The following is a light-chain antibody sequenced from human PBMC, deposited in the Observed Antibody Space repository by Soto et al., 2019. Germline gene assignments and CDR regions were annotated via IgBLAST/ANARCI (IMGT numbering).Light chain of an antibody. CDR2: DVS. CDR3: QQYNTYPWT. CDR1: QSFGSW. V-gene: IGKV1-5*01. J-gene: IGKJ1*01. Sequence: DIQMTQSPSTLSASVGDRVTITCRASQSFGSWLAWYQQKPGKAPKLLISDVSSLGSGVPSRFSGSGSGTEFTLTISSLQPDDFATYYCQQYNTYPWTVGQGTKVEIK.